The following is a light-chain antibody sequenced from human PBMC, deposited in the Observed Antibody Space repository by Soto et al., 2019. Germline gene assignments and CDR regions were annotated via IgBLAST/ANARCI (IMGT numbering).Light chain of an antibody. CDR1: QSVSSW. CDR3: QEYNGYSFT. J-gene: IGKJ3*01. Sequence: DIQMTQSPSTLSASVGDRVTITCRASQSVSSWLAWYQQKPGKAPKLLIYEASTLESGVPLRFSGSGSGTEFTLTISGLQPDDFATYYCQEYNGYSFTFGPGTKVDIK. V-gene: IGKV1-5*03. CDR2: EAS.